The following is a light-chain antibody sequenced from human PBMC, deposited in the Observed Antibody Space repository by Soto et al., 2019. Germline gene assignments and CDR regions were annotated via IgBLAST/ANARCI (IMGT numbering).Light chain of an antibody. CDR3: CSYAGSYTFPYV. J-gene: IGLJ1*01. Sequence: QSALTQPRSVSGSPGQSVTISCTGTSSDVGGYNYVSWYQQHPGKAPKLMIYDVSKRPSGVPDRFSGSKSGNTASLTISGLQAEDEAGYYCCSYAGSYTFPYVFGTGTKLTVL. V-gene: IGLV2-11*01. CDR1: SSDVGGYNY. CDR2: DVS.